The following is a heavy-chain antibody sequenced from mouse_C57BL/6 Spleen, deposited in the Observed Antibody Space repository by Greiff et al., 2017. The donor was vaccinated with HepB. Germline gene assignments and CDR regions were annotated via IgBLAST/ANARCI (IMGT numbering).Heavy chain of an antibody. CDR2: ISYDGSN. CDR3: ARVNYGSRDRDWYFDV. Sequence: EVKLQESGPGLVKPSQSLSLTCSVTGYSITSGYYWNWIRQFPGNKLEWMGYISYDGSNNYNPSLKNRISITRDTSKNQFFLKLNSVTTEDTATYYCARVNYGSRDRDWYFDVWGTGTTVTVSS. J-gene: IGHJ1*03. V-gene: IGHV3-6*01. D-gene: IGHD1-1*01. CDR1: GYSITSGYY.